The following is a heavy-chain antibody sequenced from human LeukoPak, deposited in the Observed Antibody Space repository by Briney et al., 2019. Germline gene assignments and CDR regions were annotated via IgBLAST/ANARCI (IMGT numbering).Heavy chain of an antibody. CDR2: IKGDGTAP. CDR3: VRNFATGD. Sequence: GGSLRLSYAASGFTFSSHLMHWVRQAQGTGLVWVSSIKGDGTAPNYADSVKGRFTISRDNAKSTLYLQMSSLRVEDTAVYHCVRNFATGDWGQGTLVTVSS. CDR1: GFTFSSHL. V-gene: IGHV3-74*01. J-gene: IGHJ4*02. D-gene: IGHD1-14*01.